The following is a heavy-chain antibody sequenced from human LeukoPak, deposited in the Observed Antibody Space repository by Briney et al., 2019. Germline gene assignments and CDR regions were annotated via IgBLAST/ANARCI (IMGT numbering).Heavy chain of an antibody. V-gene: IGHV3-74*01. Sequence: GGSLRLSCAASEFTFSSYWMHWVRQAPGKGLVWVSRIDNDGTRTTYADSVKGRFTISRDNAKNTLYLQMNRLRAEDTAVYYCAREGIVGATTDAFDIWGQGPMVTVSS. CDR1: EFTFSSYW. CDR3: AREGIVGATTDAFDI. J-gene: IGHJ3*02. CDR2: IDNDGTRT. D-gene: IGHD1-26*01.